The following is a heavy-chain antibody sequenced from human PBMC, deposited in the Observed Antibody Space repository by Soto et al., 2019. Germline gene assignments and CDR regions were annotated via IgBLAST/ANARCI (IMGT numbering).Heavy chain of an antibody. D-gene: IGHD2-2*02. V-gene: IGHV4-61*01. CDR1: GGSVSNKTYY. CDR2: VYYSGTT. J-gene: IGHJ4*02. Sequence: SATLSLTCSVSGGSVSNKTYYWSWIRQPPGKRLEWIGYVYYSGTTNYNPSLKSRVTISVDLSKNQFSLRLSSVTTADTALYSSARTKAVPHPVPPPYLFDYWDQGPLVPAPS. CDR3: ARTKAVPHPVPPPYLFDY.